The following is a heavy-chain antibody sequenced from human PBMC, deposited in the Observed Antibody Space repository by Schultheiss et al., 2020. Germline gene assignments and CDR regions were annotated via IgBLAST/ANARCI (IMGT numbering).Heavy chain of an antibody. CDR2: IKSKTAGGTT. J-gene: IGHJ6*02. D-gene: IGHD3-22*01. V-gene: IGHV3-15*01. CDR3: TTDSLCYYDSSGYYTCYNYYGMDV. Sequence: GGSLRLSCAASGVTFSKAWMSWVRQAPGKGLEWVGRIKSKTAGGTTDYAASVRGRFTISRDDSKNMLYLQMNSLKTEDTAVYYCTTDSLCYYDSSGYYTCYNYYGMDVWGQGTTVTVS. CDR1: GVTFSKAW.